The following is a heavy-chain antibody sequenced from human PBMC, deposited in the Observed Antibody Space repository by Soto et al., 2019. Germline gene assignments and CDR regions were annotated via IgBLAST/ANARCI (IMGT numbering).Heavy chain of an antibody. Sequence: SETLSLTCTVSGGSISSGDYYWSWIRQPPGKGLEWIGYIYYSGSTYYNPSLKSRVTISVDTSKNQFSLKLSSVTAADTAVYYCVRTYYDFWSGYYTHALIDYWGQGTLVTVSS. CDR1: GGSISSGDYY. D-gene: IGHD3-3*01. CDR2: IYYSGST. V-gene: IGHV4-30-4*01. J-gene: IGHJ4*02. CDR3: VRTYYDFWSGYYTHALIDY.